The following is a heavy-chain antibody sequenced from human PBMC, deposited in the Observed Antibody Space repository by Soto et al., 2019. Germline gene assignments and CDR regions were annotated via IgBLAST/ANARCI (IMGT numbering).Heavy chain of an antibody. CDR3: ARQGYYGSGKLGY. Sequence: TSETLSLTCTVSGGSISSSSYYWGWIRQPPGKGLEWIGSIYYSGSTYYNPSLKSRVTISVDTSKNQFSLKLSSVTAADTAVYYCARQGYYGSGKLGYWGQGTLVNAPQ. CDR1: GGSISSSSYY. J-gene: IGHJ4*02. D-gene: IGHD3-10*01. CDR2: IYYSGST. V-gene: IGHV4-39*01.